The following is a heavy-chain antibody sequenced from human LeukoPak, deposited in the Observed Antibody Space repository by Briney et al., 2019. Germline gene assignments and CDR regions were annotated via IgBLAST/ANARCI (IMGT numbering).Heavy chain of an antibody. CDR2: FDPEDGET. J-gene: IGHJ6*02. V-gene: IGHV1-24*01. Sequence: ASVKVSCKVSGYTLTELSMHWVRQAPGKGLEWMGGFDPEDGETIYAQKFQGRVTMTEDTSTDTAYMELSSLRSEDTAVYYCATDLGDSGYDFAYYYYGMDVWGQGTTVTVSS. CDR1: GYTLTELS. D-gene: IGHD5-12*01. CDR3: ATDLGDSGYDFAYYYYGMDV.